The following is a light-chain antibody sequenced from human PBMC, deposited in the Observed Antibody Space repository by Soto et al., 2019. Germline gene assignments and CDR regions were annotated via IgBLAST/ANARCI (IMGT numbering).Light chain of an antibody. CDR3: SSYSPSSQRV. CDR2: DVN. V-gene: IGLV2-14*01. Sequence: QSALTQPATVSGSPGQSITISCTGTSSDVGGYNYVSWYQQHPGIAPKLIIYDVNSRPSGVSNRFSGSKSGNTASLTISGLQAEDEAAYYCSSYSPSSQRVFGTGTKLTVL. J-gene: IGLJ1*01. CDR1: SSDVGGYNY.